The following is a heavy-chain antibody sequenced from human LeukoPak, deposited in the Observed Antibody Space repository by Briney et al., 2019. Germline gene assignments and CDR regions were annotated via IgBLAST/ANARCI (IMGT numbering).Heavy chain of an antibody. J-gene: IGHJ4*02. CDR3: AKGQLWFGEFSYFDY. V-gene: IGHV3-23*01. Sequence: GGSLRLSCAASGFIVTSNYMSWVRQAPGKGLEWVSVISGSGGSTDYADSVKGRFSISRDNSKNTLYLQMNSLRAEDTAVYYCAKGQLWFGEFSYFDYWGQGTLVTVSS. D-gene: IGHD3-10*01. CDR1: GFIVTSNY. CDR2: ISGSGGST.